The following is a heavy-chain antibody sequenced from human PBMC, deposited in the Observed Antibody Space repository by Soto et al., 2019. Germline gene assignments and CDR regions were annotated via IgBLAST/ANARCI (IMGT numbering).Heavy chain of an antibody. CDR2: IDPSDSYT. D-gene: IGHD5-12*01. V-gene: IGHV5-10-1*01. CDR1: GYSFTSYW. J-gene: IGHJ6*02. Sequence: PGESLKISCKGSGYSFTSYWISWVRLMPGKGLEWMGRIDPSDSYTNYSPSFQGHVTISADKSISTAYLQWSSLKASDTAMYYCARLNPVWWLNYYYGMDVWGQGTTVTVSS. CDR3: ARLNPVWWLNYYYGMDV.